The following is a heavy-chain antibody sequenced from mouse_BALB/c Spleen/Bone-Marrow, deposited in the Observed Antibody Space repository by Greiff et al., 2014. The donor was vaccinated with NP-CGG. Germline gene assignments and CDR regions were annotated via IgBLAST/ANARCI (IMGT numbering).Heavy chain of an antibody. V-gene: IGHV1S130*01. CDR2: IHPNSGNT. CDR1: GYTFTSSW. CDR3: AIYYGSSSY. Sequence: VQLQQSGSVLVRPGASVKLSCKASGYTFTSSWMHWAKQRPGQGLEWIGEIHPNSGNTNYNEKFKGKATLTVDTSSSTAYVDLSSLTSEDSAVYYCAIYYGSSSYWGQGTTFTVSS. J-gene: IGHJ2*01. D-gene: IGHD1-1*01.